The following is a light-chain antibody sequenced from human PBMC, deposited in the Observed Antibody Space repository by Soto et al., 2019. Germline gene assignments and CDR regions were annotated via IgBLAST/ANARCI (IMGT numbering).Light chain of an antibody. CDR3: QQSYTIPYT. CDR2: AAS. Sequence: DIQMTQSPSSLPASVGDRVTLTCRASQSISTNLNWYQQKLGEAPRLLIYAASTLQSGVPSRLSGSGSGTDFTLTISSLQPEDFAPYYCQQSYTIPYTFGQGTKLEIK. V-gene: IGKV1-39*01. CDR1: QSISTN. J-gene: IGKJ2*01.